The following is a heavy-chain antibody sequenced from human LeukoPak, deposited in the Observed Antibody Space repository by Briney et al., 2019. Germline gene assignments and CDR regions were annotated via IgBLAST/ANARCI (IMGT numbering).Heavy chain of an antibody. Sequence: TGGSLRLSCAASGFSFSGHWMHWARQLPGKGLVWVSRISPTGSTTSYADSVKGRFTVSRDNAKNTLYLQVNNLRAEDTAVYYCARGPSSNWSGLDFWGHGTLLTVSS. V-gene: IGHV3-74*01. J-gene: IGHJ4*01. CDR2: ISPTGSTT. D-gene: IGHD6-13*01. CDR1: GFSFSGHW. CDR3: ARGPSSNWSGLDF.